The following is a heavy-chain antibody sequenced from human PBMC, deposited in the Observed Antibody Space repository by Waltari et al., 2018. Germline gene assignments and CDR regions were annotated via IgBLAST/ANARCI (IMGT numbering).Heavy chain of an antibody. CDR1: GYTFTSYY. V-gene: IGHV1-46*01. CDR3: ARASAYDDYEEYYYYYMDV. D-gene: IGHD4-17*01. J-gene: IGHJ6*03. CDR2: INPSGGSP. Sequence: QVQLVQSGAEVTKPGASVKVSCKASGYTFTSYYIHWVRQAPGQGLEWMGLINPSGGSPSYPQKFQGRVTVTRDTSTSTVYMELGSLRSEDTAVYYCARASAYDDYEEYYYYYMDVWGKGTTVTVSS.